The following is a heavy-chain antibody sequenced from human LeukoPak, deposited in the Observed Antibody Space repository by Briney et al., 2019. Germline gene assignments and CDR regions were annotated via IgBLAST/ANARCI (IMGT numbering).Heavy chain of an antibody. J-gene: IGHJ6*02. V-gene: IGHV1-69*13. CDR1: GGTFSRYA. CDR3: ARAESYYYYGMDV. Sequence: ASVKVSCKASGGTFSRYAISWVRQAPGQGLEWMRGIIPIFGTANYAQKFQGRVTITADESTSTAYMELSSLRSEDTAVYYCARAESYYYYGMDVWGQGTTVTVSS. CDR2: IIPIFGTA.